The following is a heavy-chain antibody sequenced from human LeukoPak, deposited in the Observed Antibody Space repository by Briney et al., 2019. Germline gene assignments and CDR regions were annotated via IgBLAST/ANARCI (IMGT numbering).Heavy chain of an antibody. Sequence: ASVKVSCKASGYTFTGHYMHWVRQAPGQGLEWMGWINPNSGGTNYAQKFQGRVTMTRDTSISTAYMELSRLRSDDTAVYYCAREPPVYCSSTSCYMGRENGMDVWGQGTTATVSS. CDR1: GYTFTGHY. CDR3: AREPPVYCSSTSCYMGRENGMDV. D-gene: IGHD2-2*02. J-gene: IGHJ6*02. CDR2: INPNSGGT. V-gene: IGHV1-2*02.